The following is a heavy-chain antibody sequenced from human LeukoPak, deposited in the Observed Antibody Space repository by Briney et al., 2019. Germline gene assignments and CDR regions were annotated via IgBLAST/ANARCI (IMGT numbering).Heavy chain of an antibody. V-gene: IGHV3-48*01. CDR2: INSNSSTI. CDR3: ARGRFYDY. J-gene: IGHJ4*02. D-gene: IGHD3-3*01. Sequence: GGSLRLSCAASGFTFSNFSMNWVRQAPGKGLEWVSYINSNSSTIYYTDSVKGRFTISRDNAKNLMYLQMNSLRADDTAVYYFARGRFYDYWGQGTLVTVSS. CDR1: GFTFSNFS.